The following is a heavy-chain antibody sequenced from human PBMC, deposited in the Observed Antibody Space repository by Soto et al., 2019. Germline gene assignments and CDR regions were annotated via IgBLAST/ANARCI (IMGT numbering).Heavy chain of an antibody. CDR3: TTYGDYVRYFDL. CDR1: GFTFSGSA. Sequence: EVQLVESGGGLVQPGGSLKLSCAASGFTFSGSAMHWVRQASGKGLEWVGRIRSKANSYATAYAASVKGRFIISRDDSKSTAYLQMTSLKTEDTAVYYCTTYGDYVRYFDLWGRGTLVTVSS. CDR2: IRSKANSYAT. V-gene: IGHV3-73*01. J-gene: IGHJ2*01. D-gene: IGHD4-17*01.